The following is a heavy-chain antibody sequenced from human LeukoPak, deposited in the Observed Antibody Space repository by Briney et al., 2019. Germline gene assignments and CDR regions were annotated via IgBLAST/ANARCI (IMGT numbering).Heavy chain of an antibody. V-gene: IGHV3-23*01. Sequence: GSLRLSCATSGFTFCHFAINWVRPAPGEGLEWVSAISGSGGSTYYADSVKGRFTISRDNSKNTLYLQMNSLRAEDTAVYYCAKTVRLRYFDWLFPYFDYWGQGTLVTVSS. CDR3: AKTVRLRYFDWLFPYFDY. D-gene: IGHD3-9*01. CDR2: ISGSGGST. CDR1: GFTFCHFA. J-gene: IGHJ4*02.